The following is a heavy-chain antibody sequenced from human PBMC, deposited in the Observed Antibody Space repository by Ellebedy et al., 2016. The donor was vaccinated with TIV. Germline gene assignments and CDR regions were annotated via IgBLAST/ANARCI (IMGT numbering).Heavy chain of an antibody. CDR2: IWFDGSHE. J-gene: IGHJ4*01. Sequence: PGGSLRLSCGVSGFSFRDSGMHWVRQAPGKGLEWVAVIWFDGSHEYYGESVKGRFIISRDNSKNTLYLQMNSLRAEDRAVYYCAKGGGWLYYVDYWGHGSLVTVSS. CDR3: AKGGGWLYYVDY. V-gene: IGHV3-33*03. D-gene: IGHD6-19*01. CDR1: GFSFRDSG.